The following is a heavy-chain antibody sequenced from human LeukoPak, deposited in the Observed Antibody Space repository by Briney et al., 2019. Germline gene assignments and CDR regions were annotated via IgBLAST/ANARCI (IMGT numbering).Heavy chain of an antibody. CDR3: AKTMQHIDY. V-gene: IGHV3-23*01. CDR1: GFTVSSNY. Sequence: GGSLRLSCAASGFTVSSNYMSWVRQAPGKGLEWVSAISGGGGSTYYADSVKGRFTISRDNFKSTLYLQMNSLRAEDTAVYYCAKTMQHIDYWGQGTLVTVSS. J-gene: IGHJ4*02. CDR2: ISGGGGST. D-gene: IGHD2-2*01.